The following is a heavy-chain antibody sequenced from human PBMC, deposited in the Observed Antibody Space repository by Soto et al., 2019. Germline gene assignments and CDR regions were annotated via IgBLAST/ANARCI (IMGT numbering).Heavy chain of an antibody. J-gene: IGHJ4*02. CDR3: ARVEEANWGYYFDY. D-gene: IGHD7-27*01. CDR1: GFTFSSYA. Sequence: GGSLRLSCAASGFTFSSYAMSWVRQAPGKGLEWVSAISGSGGSTYDADSVKGRFTISRDNSKNTLYLQMNSLRAEDTAVYYCARVEEANWGYYFDYWGQGTLVTVSS. V-gene: IGHV3-23*01. CDR2: ISGSGGST.